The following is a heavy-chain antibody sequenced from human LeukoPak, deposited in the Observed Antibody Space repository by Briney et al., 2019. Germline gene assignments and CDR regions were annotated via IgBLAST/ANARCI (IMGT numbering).Heavy chain of an antibody. CDR1: GYTFTGYY. CDR2: INPNSGGT. D-gene: IGHD2-2*02. J-gene: IGHJ4*02. V-gene: IGHV1-2*02. Sequence: ASVTVSCKASGYTFTGYYMHWVRQAPGQGLERMGWINPNSGGTNYAQKFQGRVTMNRDTSISTAYMELSRLRSDDTAVYYCASDCSSTSCYRQFDYWGQGTLVTVSS. CDR3: ASDCSSTSCYRQFDY.